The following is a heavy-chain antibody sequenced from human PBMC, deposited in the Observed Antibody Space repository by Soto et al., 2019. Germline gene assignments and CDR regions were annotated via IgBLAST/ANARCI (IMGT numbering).Heavy chain of an antibody. D-gene: IGHD2-21*01. J-gene: IGHJ6*02. Sequence: ASVKVSCKASGYTFTSYDINWVRQATGQGLEWMGWMNPNSGNTGYAQKFQGQVTISADKSISTAYLQWSSLKASDTAMYYCHLCGGEKHYYYYGMDVWGQGTTVTVSS. CDR2: MNPNSGNT. CDR1: GYTFTSYD. V-gene: IGHV1-8*01. CDR3: HLCGGEKHYYYYGMDV.